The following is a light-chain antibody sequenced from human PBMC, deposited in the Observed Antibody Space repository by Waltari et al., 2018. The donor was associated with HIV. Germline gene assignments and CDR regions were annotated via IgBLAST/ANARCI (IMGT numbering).Light chain of an antibody. Sequence: SYDLTQPPSVSVSPGRTVNITCSGHRLRDKFVCWYYKKPGHSPILLIYQDFKRPSGIPERLSASNFCDVPPLTINVAQTIDEADYYCHAWDKTFNVFGTVTAVTV. CDR3: HAWDKTFNV. J-gene: IGLJ1*01. CDR2: QDF. V-gene: IGLV3-1*01. CDR1: RLRDKF.